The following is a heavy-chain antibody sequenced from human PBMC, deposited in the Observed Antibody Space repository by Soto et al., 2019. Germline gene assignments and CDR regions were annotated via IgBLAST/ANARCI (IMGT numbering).Heavy chain of an antibody. V-gene: IGHV3-7*01. J-gene: IGHJ4*02. Sequence: EVQLVESGGGLVQPGGSLRLSCVVSGFTFNTYWMTWIRQAPGKGLEWVANINEDGNKQNYVDCVRGRFTISRDNAKTSLYLQMNSLRVEDTAVYYCATRAGAPADWGQGTLVTVSS. D-gene: IGHD3-10*01. CDR1: GFTFNTYW. CDR2: INEDGNKQ. CDR3: ATRAGAPAD.